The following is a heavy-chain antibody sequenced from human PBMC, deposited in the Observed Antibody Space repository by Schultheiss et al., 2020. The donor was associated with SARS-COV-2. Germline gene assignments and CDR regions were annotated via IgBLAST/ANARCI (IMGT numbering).Heavy chain of an antibody. D-gene: IGHD2-15*01. CDR2: IYYSGST. CDR3: ARTCSGGSCYSGGFDY. CDR1: GGSISSYY. Sequence: SETLSLTCTVSGGSISSYYWSWIRQPPGKGLEWIGYIYYSGSTYYNPSLKSRVTISVDKSKNQFSLKLSSVTAADTAVYYCARTCSGGSCYSGGFDYWGQGTLVTVSS. J-gene: IGHJ4*02. V-gene: IGHV4-59*12.